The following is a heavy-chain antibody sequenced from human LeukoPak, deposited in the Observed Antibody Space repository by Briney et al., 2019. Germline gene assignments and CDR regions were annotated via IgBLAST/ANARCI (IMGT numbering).Heavy chain of an antibody. V-gene: IGHV3-7*01. CDR2: IKQDGSDK. CDR1: GLHFSSYW. CDR3: ARDPILPGATGGADY. D-gene: IGHD1-26*01. Sequence: GGSLRLSCAASGLHFSSYWMSWLRQPPGKGLAWVANIKQDGSDKNYVDSVKGRFTISRDNAKNSVFLQMTSLRAEDTAVYYCARDPILPGATGGADYWGQGTLVTVSS. J-gene: IGHJ4*02.